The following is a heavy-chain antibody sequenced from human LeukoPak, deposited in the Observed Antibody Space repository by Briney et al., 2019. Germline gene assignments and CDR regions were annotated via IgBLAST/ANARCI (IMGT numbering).Heavy chain of an antibody. Sequence: PIFGTANYAQKFQGIVTITADESTSTAYMELSSLRSEDTAVYYCSLDYYDSSGYYGYYFDYWGQGTLVTVSS. J-gene: IGHJ4*02. CDR2: PIFGTA. V-gene: IGHV1-69*01. D-gene: IGHD3-22*01. CDR3: SLDYYDSSGYYGYYFDY.